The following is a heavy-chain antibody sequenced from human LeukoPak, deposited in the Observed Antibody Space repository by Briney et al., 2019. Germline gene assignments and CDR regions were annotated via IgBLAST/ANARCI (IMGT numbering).Heavy chain of an antibody. CDR3: ARASGYTSGWYDDAFDI. D-gene: IGHD6-19*01. J-gene: IGHJ3*02. Sequence: GGSLRLSCAASGFTFSSYSMNWVLQAPGKGLEWVSSISSSSSYIYYADSVKGRFTISRDNAKNSLYLQMNSLRAEDTAVYYCARASGYTSGWYDDAFDIWGQGTMVTVSS. CDR1: GFTFSSYS. V-gene: IGHV3-21*01. CDR2: ISSSSSYI.